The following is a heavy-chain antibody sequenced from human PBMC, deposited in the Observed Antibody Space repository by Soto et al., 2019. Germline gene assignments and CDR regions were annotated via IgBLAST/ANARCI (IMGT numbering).Heavy chain of an antibody. D-gene: IGHD3-22*01. CDR3: AREYYYEISGYCSLDY. V-gene: IGHV1-69*13. J-gene: IGHJ4*02. CDR1: GGTFSSYA. CDR2: IIPIFGTA. Sequence: SVKVSCKASGGTFSSYAISWVRQAPGQGLEWMGGIIPIFGTANYAQKFQGRVTITADESTSTAYMELSSLRSEDTAVYYCAREYYYEISGYCSLDYWGQGTLVTVSS.